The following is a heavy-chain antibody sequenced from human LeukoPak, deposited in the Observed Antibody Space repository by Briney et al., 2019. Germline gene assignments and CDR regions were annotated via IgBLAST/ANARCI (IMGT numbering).Heavy chain of an antibody. J-gene: IGHJ6*02. CDR3: ARDGCYIDSYYYGMHV. CDR1: GFSVSTNY. V-gene: IGHV3-53*01. CDR2: IYSGGST. D-gene: IGHD1-26*01. Sequence: GGSLSLSCAASGFSVSTNYMSWVRQAPGKGLEWVSLIYSGGSTYYADSVRGRFTISRDNSKNTLYLQMTSLRAEDTAVYYCARDGCYIDSYYYGMHVWGQGTTVTVSS.